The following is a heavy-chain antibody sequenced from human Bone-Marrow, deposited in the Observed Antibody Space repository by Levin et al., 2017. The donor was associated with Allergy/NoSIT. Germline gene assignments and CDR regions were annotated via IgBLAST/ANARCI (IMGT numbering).Heavy chain of an antibody. CDR3: ARGFAVDRSYFDY. V-gene: IGHV3-48*02. J-gene: IGHJ4*02. CDR1: GFTFNTYS. D-gene: IGHD2-21*01. CDR2: IGGTTSTI. Sequence: PGGSLRLSCAASGFTFNTYSMHWVRQAPGKGLEWISYIGGTTSTILYADSAKGRFTISRDNAKNSLYLQMNSLRDEDTAVYYCARGFAVDRSYFDYWGQGTLVTVSS.